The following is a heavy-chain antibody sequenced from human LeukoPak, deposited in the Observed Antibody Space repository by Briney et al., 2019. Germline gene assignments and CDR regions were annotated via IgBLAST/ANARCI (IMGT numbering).Heavy chain of an antibody. V-gene: IGHV3-23*01. CDR3: AIAYSSLGYFDY. CDR1: GFTFSSYA. J-gene: IGHJ4*02. Sequence: GGYLRLSCAASGFTFSSYAMSWVRQAPGKGLEWVSAISGSGGSTYYADSVKGRFTISRDNSKNTLYLQMNSLRAEDTAVYYCAIAYSSLGYFDYWGQGTLVTVSS. CDR2: ISGSGGST. D-gene: IGHD6-13*01.